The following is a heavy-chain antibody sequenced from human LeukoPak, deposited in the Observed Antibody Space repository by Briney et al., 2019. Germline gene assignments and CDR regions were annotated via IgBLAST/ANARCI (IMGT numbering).Heavy chain of an antibody. Sequence: PSETLSLTCTVSGGPISSYYWSWIRQPPGKGLEWIGYIYYSGSTNYNPSLKSRVTISVDTSKNQFSLKLSSVTAADTAVYYCARRAGVTRTSHYFDYWGQGTLVTVSS. CDR1: GGPISSYY. J-gene: IGHJ4*02. D-gene: IGHD4-23*01. CDR3: ARRAGVTRTSHYFDY. CDR2: IYYSGST. V-gene: IGHV4-59*01.